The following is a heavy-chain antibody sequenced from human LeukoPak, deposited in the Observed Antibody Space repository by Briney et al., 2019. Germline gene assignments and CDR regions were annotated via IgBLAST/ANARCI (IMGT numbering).Heavy chain of an antibody. CDR2: IKKDGSEK. V-gene: IGHV3-7*01. CDR1: RFTFSSYW. CDR3: ARAGRAYSSSWYWFDP. Sequence: GGSLRLSCAASRFTFSSYWMSWVRQAPGKGLEWVANIKKDGSEKYYVDSVKGRFTISRDNAKTSLYLQMNSLRAEDTAVYYCARAGRAYSSSWYWFDPWGQGTLVTVSS. D-gene: IGHD6-13*01. J-gene: IGHJ5*02.